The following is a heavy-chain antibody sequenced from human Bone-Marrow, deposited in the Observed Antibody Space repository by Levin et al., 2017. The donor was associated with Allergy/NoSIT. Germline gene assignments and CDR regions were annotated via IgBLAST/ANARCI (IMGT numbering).Heavy chain of an antibody. CDR2: ISTSASTI. CDR3: AIQPRYCSGGSCYSGDMDV. D-gene: IGHD2-15*01. V-gene: IGHV3-11*01. J-gene: IGHJ6*02. CDR1: GFTFSDYY. Sequence: TGGSLRLSCAASGFTFSDYYMSWIRQAPGKGLEWLSYISTSASTIYYADSVKGRFTISRDNAKNSLFLQMNSLRAEDTAVYYCAIQPRYCSGGSCYSGDMDVWGQGTTVTVSS.